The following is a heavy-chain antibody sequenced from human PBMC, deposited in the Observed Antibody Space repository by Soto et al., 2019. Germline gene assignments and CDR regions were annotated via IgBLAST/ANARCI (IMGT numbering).Heavy chain of an antibody. CDR3: ANSQLGMLYAFDI. D-gene: IGHD7-27*01. Sequence: EVQLLESGGGLVQPGGSLRLSCAASGFTFSSYAMSWVRQAPGKGLEWVSAISGSGGSTYYADSVKGRFTISRDNSKNTLYLPMSSLSAEDTSVYYCANSQLGMLYAFDIWGQATMVTVSS. V-gene: IGHV3-23*01. CDR1: GFTFSSYA. J-gene: IGHJ3*02. CDR2: ISGSGGST.